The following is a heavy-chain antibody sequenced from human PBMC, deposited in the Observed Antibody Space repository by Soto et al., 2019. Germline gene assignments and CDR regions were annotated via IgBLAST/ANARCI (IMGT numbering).Heavy chain of an antibody. J-gene: IGHJ4*02. CDR1: GFTFSSYA. V-gene: IGHV3-30-3*01. Sequence: QVQLVESGGGVVQPGRSLRLSCAASGFTFSSYAMHWVRQAPGKGLEWVAVISYDGSNKYYADSVKGRFTISRDNSKNRLYLQMNSLRAEDTAVYYCAREALFPSTVTTIYWGQGTLVTVSS. CDR2: ISYDGSNK. CDR3: AREALFPSTVTTIY. D-gene: IGHD4-17*01.